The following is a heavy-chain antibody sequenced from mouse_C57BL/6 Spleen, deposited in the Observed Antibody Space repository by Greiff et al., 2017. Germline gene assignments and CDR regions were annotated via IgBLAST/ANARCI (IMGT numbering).Heavy chain of an antibody. Sequence: QVQLKQPGPELVKPGASVKLSCKASGYTFTSYWMHWVKQRPGQGLEWIGNINPSNGGTNYNEKFKSKATLTVDKSSSTAYMQLSSLTSEDSAVYYCARELRDLYYYAMDYWGQGTSVTVSS. CDR1: GYTFTSYW. J-gene: IGHJ4*01. V-gene: IGHV1-53*01. D-gene: IGHD3-2*02. CDR2: INPSNGGT. CDR3: ARELRDLYYYAMDY.